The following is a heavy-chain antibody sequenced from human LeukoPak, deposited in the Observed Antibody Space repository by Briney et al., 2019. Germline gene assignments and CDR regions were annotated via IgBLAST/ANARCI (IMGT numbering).Heavy chain of an antibody. J-gene: IGHJ4*02. Sequence: PGGSLRLSCAASAFTFSSYGMHWVRQAPGKGLEWVALISYDGSDKDYAKFVKGRFTISRDNSKNTLYLQMNSLRAEDTAVYYCAKDMSGGDCPDYWGQGTLVTVSS. CDR2: ISYDGSDK. D-gene: IGHD2-21*02. V-gene: IGHV3-30*18. CDR1: AFTFSSYG. CDR3: AKDMSGGDCPDY.